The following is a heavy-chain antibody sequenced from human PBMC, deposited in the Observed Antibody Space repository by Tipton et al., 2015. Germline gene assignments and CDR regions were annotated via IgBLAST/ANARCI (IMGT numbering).Heavy chain of an antibody. CDR1: GFIFSNYG. CDR2: TWYDGKNK. Sequence: SLRLSCVASGFIFSNYGMRWVRQVPGKGLEWVSFTWYDGKNKYYADSVKGRFTISRDNSKNTLFLQMNNLRAEDTAMYYCARGSYINYGFNFLDYWGQGALVTVSS. CDR3: ARGSYINYGFNFLDY. V-gene: IGHV3-33*01. D-gene: IGHD3-3*01. J-gene: IGHJ4*02.